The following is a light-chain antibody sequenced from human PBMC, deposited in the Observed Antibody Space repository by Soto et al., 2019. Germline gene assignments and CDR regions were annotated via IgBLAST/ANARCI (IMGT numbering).Light chain of an antibody. J-gene: IGLJ1*01. CDR3: QSYDSSFYV. Sequence: QSVLTQAPSVSGAPGQRCTISCTGSSSNIGAGYDVHWYQQLAGAAPKLLISGNSNRPSGVPDLFSCAKSGTSSSLAITGLQDEYEAEYFCQSYDSSFYVFGTGTKVTV. CDR1: SSNIGAGYD. CDR2: GNS. V-gene: IGLV1-40*01.